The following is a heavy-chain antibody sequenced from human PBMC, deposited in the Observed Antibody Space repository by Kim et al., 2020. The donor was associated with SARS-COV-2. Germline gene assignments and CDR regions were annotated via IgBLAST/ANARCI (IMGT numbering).Heavy chain of an antibody. J-gene: IGHJ4*02. D-gene: IGHD5-18*01. V-gene: IGHV3-23*01. CDR1: GFTFSTYA. Sequence: GGSLRLSCAASGFTFSTYAMSWVRQAPGKGLEWVSAISGGGGGTYYADSAKGRVTISRDNSKTTLYLQMKSLSVEDTAVVYCAKRATGGGYSFGYFFDSWGQGTLVTVSS. CDR3: AKRATGGGYSFGYFFDS. CDR2: ISGGGGGT.